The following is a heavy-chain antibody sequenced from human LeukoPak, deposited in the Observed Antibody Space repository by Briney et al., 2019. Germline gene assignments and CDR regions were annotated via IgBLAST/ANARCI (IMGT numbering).Heavy chain of an antibody. D-gene: IGHD4-11*01. CDR2: ITWNSGNI. J-gene: IGHJ4*02. CDR1: GFIFDDYA. Sequence: GGSLRLSCAASGFIFDDYAMHWVRQAPGKGLEWVSGITWNSGNIGYADSVKGRFTISRDNAKNSLYLQMNSLRAEDTALYYCARVGRQQLLYYFDYWAREPWSPSPQ. CDR3: ARVGRQQLLYYFDY. V-gene: IGHV3-9*01.